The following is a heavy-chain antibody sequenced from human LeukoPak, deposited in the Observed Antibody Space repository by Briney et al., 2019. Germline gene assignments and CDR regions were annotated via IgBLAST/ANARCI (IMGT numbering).Heavy chain of an antibody. J-gene: IGHJ4*02. V-gene: IGHV4-59*01. CDR1: GGSISSYY. CDR3: ARVGYYDSSGYYSGLFDY. CDR2: IYYSGST. Sequence: SETLSLTCTVSGGSISSYYWSWIRQPPGKGLEWIGYIYYSGSTNYNPSLKSRVTTSVDTSKNQFSLKLSSVTAADTAVYYCARVGYYDSSGYYSGLFDYWGQGTLVTVSS. D-gene: IGHD3-22*01.